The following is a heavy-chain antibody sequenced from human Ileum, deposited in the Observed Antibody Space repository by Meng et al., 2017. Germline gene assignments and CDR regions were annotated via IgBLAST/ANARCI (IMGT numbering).Heavy chain of an antibody. CDR3: ATWRYDH. CDR1: GDSVASNNAA. CDR2: TYYRSTWSH. Sequence: SETLSLSCAISGDSVASNNAAWNWIRQSPSRGLEWLGRTYYRSTWSHDYAESVRSRLTINADTSKNQLALQLTTVTPEDTAVYDCATWRYDHWGQGTLVTVSS. V-gene: IGHV6-1*01. J-gene: IGHJ4*02.